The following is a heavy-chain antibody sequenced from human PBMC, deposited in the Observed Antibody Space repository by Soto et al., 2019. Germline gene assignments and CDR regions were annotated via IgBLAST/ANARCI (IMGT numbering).Heavy chain of an antibody. CDR2: IYFTGST. CDR3: ARTKDSSDWYRVDY. D-gene: IGHD6-19*01. J-gene: IGHJ4*02. V-gene: IGHV4-59*01. Sequence: PSETLSLTCTVSGGSISSSYWSWIRQPPGKGLEWIGYIYFTGSTNYNPSLKSRVTISADTSKNQFSLKLGSVTAADTAVYYCARTKDSSDWYRVDYWGQGTLVTVSS. CDR1: GGSISSSY.